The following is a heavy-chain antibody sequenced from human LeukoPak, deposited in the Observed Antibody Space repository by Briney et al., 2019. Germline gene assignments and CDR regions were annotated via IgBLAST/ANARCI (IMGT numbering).Heavy chain of an antibody. Sequence: GGSLRLSCAASGFPFSSYGMPWVRQAPGKGLEWVAVISYDGSNKYYADYVKGRFTISRDNSKNTLYLQMNSLRAEDTAVYYWAKGSTYYYDSSGYHFDYWGQGTLVTVSS. CDR1: GFPFSSYG. D-gene: IGHD3-22*01. V-gene: IGHV3-30*18. J-gene: IGHJ4*02. CDR2: ISYDGSNK. CDR3: AKGSTYYYDSSGYHFDY.